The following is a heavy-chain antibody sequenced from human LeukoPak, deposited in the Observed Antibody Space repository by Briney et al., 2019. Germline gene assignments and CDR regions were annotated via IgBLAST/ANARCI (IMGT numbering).Heavy chain of an antibody. J-gene: IGHJ6*03. Sequence: ASVKVSCKASGGTFSSYAISWVRQAPGQGLEWMGRIIPIFGTANYAQEFQGRVTITTDESTSTAYMELSSLRSEDTAVYYCARDRSLGATWGYYYYYMDVWGKGTTVTVSS. CDR3: ARDRSLGATWGYYYYYMDV. V-gene: IGHV1-69*05. CDR2: IIPIFGTA. CDR1: GGTFSSYA. D-gene: IGHD1-26*01.